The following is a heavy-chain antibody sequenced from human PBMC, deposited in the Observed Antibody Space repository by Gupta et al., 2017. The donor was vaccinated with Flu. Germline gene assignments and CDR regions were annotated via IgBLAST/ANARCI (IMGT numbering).Heavy chain of an antibody. CDR3: AKDEYYYDSSGYYSGSFDY. D-gene: IGHD3-22*01. CDR2: ISGSGGST. CDR1: GFTFRSYA. Sequence: EVQLLESGGGLVQPGGSLRLSCAASGFTFRSYAMSWVRQAPGKGLEWVSAISGSGGSTYYADSVKGRFTISRDNSKNTLYLQMNSLRAEDTAVYYCAKDEYYYDSSGYYSGSFDYWGQGTLVTVSS. V-gene: IGHV3-23*01. J-gene: IGHJ4*02.